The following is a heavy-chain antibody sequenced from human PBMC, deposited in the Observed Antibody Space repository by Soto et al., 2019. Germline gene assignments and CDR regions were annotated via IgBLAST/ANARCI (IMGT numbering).Heavy chain of an antibody. V-gene: IGHV4-34*01. CDR3: ARVPLYSGSSSY. Sequence: SETLSLTCAVYGGSFSGYYWSWIRQPPGKGLEWIGEINHSGSTNYNPSLKSRVTISVDTSKNQFSLKLSSVTAADTAVYYCARVPLYSGSSSYWGQGTLVTVSS. D-gene: IGHD1-26*01. CDR1: GGSFSGYY. J-gene: IGHJ4*02. CDR2: INHSGST.